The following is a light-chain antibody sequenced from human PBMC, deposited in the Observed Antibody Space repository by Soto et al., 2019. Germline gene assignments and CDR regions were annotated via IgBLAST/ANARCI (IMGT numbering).Light chain of an antibody. Sequence: ELVMTQSPASLSVSPGEGATLSCRASQSLSSNLAWYQQKPGQAPTLLIYGASTRATGIPARFSGSGSGTEFTLTISSLQSEHFAVYYCQQYNVWPPFTFGPGTKVDIK. CDR2: GAS. CDR3: QQYNVWPPFT. CDR1: QSLSSN. V-gene: IGKV3-15*01. J-gene: IGKJ3*01.